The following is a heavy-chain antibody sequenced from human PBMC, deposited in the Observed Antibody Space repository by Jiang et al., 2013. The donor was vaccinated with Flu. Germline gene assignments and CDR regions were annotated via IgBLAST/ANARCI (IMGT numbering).Heavy chain of an antibody. D-gene: IGHD2-21*02. CDR3: ARSANCGGDCYYAY. V-gene: IGHV1-2*02. Sequence: WVRQAPGQGLEWMGWINPNSGGTNYAQKFQGRVTMTTDTSISTAYMELSSLRSGDTAMYYCARSANCGGDCYYAYWGQGTLVTVSS. CDR2: INPNSGGT. J-gene: IGHJ4*02.